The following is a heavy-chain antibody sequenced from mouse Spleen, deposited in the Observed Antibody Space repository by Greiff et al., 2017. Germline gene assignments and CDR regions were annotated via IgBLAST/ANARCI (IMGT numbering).Heavy chain of an antibody. Sequence: EVQLQQSGPVLVKPGASVKMSCKASGYTFTDYYMNWVKQSHGKSLEWIGVINPHNGGTSYNQKFKGKATLTVDKSSSTAYMELNSLTSEDSAVYYCARGGYYFDYWGQGTTLTVSS. CDR3: ARGGYYFDY. J-gene: IGHJ2*01. V-gene: IGHV1-19*01. CDR1: GYTFTDYY. CDR2: INPHNGGT.